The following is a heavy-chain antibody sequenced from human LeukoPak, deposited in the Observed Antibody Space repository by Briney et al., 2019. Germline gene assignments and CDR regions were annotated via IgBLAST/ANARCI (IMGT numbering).Heavy chain of an antibody. J-gene: IGHJ4*02. CDR3: ARGGLWGYSNYVPLEFDY. CDR1: GGSFSGYY. CDR2: INHSGST. V-gene: IGHV4-34*01. D-gene: IGHD4-11*01. Sequence: SETLSLTCAVYGGSFSGYYWSWIRQPPGKGLEWIGEINHSGSTSYNPSLKSRVTISVDTSKNQFSLKLSSVTAADTAVYYCARGGLWGYSNYVPLEFDYWGQGTLVTVSS.